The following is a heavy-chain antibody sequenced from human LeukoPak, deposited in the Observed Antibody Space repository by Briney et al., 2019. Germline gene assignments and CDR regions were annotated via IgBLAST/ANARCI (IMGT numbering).Heavy chain of an antibody. J-gene: IGHJ5*02. D-gene: IGHD6-19*01. CDR3: ARGTPYSSGWYVPDWFDP. Sequence: ASVKVSCKASGYTFTGYYMHWVRQAPGQGLEWMGWINPNSGGTNYAQKFQGRVTMTRDTSISTAYMELSRLRPDDTAVYYCARGTPYSSGWYVPDWFDPWGQGTLVTVSS. CDR1: GYTFTGYY. V-gene: IGHV1-2*02. CDR2: INPNSGGT.